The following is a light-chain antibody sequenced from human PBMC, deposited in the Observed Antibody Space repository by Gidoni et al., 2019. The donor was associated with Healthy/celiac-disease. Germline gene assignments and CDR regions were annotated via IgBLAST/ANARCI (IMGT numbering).Light chain of an antibody. V-gene: IGLV3-1*01. CDR2: QDS. CDR1: TLGDKY. J-gene: IGLJ2*01. Sequence: SYELTQPPSVSVSPGQTASITCSGDTLGDKYACWYQQKPGQSPVLVIYQDSKRPSGIPERFSGSNSGNTATLTISGTQAMDEADYYCQAWDSSTPVVFGGGTKL. CDR3: QAWDSSTPVV.